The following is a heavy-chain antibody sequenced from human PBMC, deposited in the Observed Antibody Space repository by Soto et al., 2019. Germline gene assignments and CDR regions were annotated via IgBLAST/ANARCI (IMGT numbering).Heavy chain of an antibody. CDR3: ASDGGGSSGSYSGDAFDI. V-gene: IGHV1-46*03. D-gene: IGHD3-10*01. CDR2: INPSGGST. J-gene: IGHJ3*02. Sequence: ASVKVSCKASGYTFTSYYMHWVRQAPGQGLEWMGIINPSGGSTSYAQKFQGRVTMTRDTSTSTVYMELSSLRSEDTAVYYSASDGGGSSGSYSGDAFDIWGQGTMVTVSS. CDR1: GYTFTSYY.